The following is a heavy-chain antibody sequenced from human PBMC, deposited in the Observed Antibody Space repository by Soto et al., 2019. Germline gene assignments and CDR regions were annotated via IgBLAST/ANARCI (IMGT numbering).Heavy chain of an antibody. CDR2: IIPIFGTA. CDR1: GGTFSSYA. Sequence: SVKVSCKASGGTFSSYAISWVRQAPGQGLEWMGGIIPIFGTANYAQKFQGRVTITADESTSTAYMELSSLRSEDTAVYYCARDIRGYGSGSYFPKRMDVWGQGTTVPVSS. V-gene: IGHV1-69*13. D-gene: IGHD3-10*01. J-gene: IGHJ6*02. CDR3: ARDIRGYGSGSYFPKRMDV.